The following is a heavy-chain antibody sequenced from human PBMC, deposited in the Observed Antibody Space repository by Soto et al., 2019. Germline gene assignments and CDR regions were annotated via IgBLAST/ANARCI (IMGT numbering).Heavy chain of an antibody. CDR3: ARAGEEFGSGSYSFYSENPDY. V-gene: IGHV3-21*01. D-gene: IGHD3-10*01. Sequence: GGSLRLSCAASGFTFSSYSMNWVRQAPGKGLEWVSSISSSSCYIYYADSVKGGFTISRDNAKNSLYLQMNSLRAEDTAVYYCARAGEEFGSGSYSFYSENPDYWGQGTLVTVSS. CDR1: GFTFSSYS. CDR2: ISSSSCYI. J-gene: IGHJ4*02.